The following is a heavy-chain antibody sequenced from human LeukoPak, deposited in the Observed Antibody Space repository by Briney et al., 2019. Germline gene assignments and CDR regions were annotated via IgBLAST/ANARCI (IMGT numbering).Heavy chain of an antibody. J-gene: IGHJ5*02. Sequence: SETLSLTCTVSGGSISSYYWSWIRQPPGKGLEWIGYIYYSGSTNYNPSLKSRVPISVDTSKNQFSLKLRSLTAADTAVYYCARHVGYGNNWFDPWGQGTLVTVSS. CDR3: ARHVGYGNNWFDP. CDR1: GGSISSYY. V-gene: IGHV4-59*08. CDR2: IYYSGST. D-gene: IGHD5-18*01.